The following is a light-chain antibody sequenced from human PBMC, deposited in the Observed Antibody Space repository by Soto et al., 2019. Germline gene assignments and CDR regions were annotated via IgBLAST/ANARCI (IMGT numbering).Light chain of an antibody. V-gene: IGKV3-15*01. J-gene: IGKJ5*01. CDR2: GAS. Sequence: EIVMTQSPATLSVSPGESATLSCRAGQRVGNKLAWFQQKPGQGPRLLIYGASPRATGVPDRFSGTGSGTDFTLTISSLKSEDYAIYYCQQYKSWPRITFGQGTRLEIK. CDR1: QRVGNK. CDR3: QQYKSWPRIT.